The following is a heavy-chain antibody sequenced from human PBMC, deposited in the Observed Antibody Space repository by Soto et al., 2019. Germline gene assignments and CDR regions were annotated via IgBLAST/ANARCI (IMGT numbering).Heavy chain of an antibody. CDR1: GFTFSSYS. CDR2: ISYDGSNK. V-gene: IGHV3-30-3*01. Sequence: QVQLVDSGGGVVQPGRSLRLSCAASGFTFSSYSMHWVRQAPCKVLEWVAVISYDGSNKYYADSVKGRFTISRDNSKNTLYLQMNSLRAEDTAVYYCARDGLATGRFDPWGQGTLVTVSS. J-gene: IGHJ5*02. CDR3: ARDGLATGRFDP.